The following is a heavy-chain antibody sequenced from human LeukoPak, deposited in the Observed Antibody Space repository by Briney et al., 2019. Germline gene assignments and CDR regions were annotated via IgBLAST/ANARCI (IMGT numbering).Heavy chain of an antibody. CDR1: GFTFSNYW. CDR3: ARGRGDSSSWYFDY. CDR2: IKQDGSEK. V-gene: IGHV3-7*01. D-gene: IGHD6-13*01. J-gene: IGHJ4*02. Sequence: GGPLRPSCAASGFTFSNYWMTWVRQPPGKGLEWAANIKQDGSEKYYVDSVKGRFTISRDNAKSSLYLQMSSLRAEDTAVYYCARGRGDSSSWYFDYWGQGTLVTVSS.